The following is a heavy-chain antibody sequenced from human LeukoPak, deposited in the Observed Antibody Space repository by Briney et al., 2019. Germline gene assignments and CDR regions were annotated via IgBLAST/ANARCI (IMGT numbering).Heavy chain of an antibody. CDR3: ARDFGGPEVVSSYYYYYYGMDV. D-gene: IGHD4-23*01. CDR2: ISAYNGNT. Sequence: VASVKVSCKASGYTFTSYGISWVRQAPGQGLEWMGWISAYNGNTNYAQKLQGRVTMTTDTSTSTAYMELRSLRSDDTAVYYCARDFGGPEVVSSYYYYYYGMDVWGQGTTVTVSS. J-gene: IGHJ6*02. CDR1: GYTFTSYG. V-gene: IGHV1-18*01.